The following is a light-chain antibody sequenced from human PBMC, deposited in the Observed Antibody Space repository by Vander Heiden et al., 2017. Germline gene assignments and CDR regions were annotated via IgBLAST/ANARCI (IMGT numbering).Light chain of an antibody. CDR3: QSYDSSLSGWV. J-gene: IGLJ3*02. Sequence: SVLTPPPSVSGLPGQGVTISCTGSISSIGAGSDVHGYEQLPVTVPKLLIYGNSNRPPGGPDRFSGSKSGTSASLAITGLQAEDEADYYCQSYDSSLSGWVFGGGTKLTIL. V-gene: IGLV1-40*01. CDR1: ISSIGAGSD. CDR2: GNS.